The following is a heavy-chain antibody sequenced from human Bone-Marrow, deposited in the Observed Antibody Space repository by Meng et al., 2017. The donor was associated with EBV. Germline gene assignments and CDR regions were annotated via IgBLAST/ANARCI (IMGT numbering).Heavy chain of an antibody. D-gene: IGHD3-10*01. Sequence: QVQLVPSGAGGKKPGSPAKDSGKTPGGTFRSDAIRAVRQAPGQGLEWMGGLIPMSDAPHYAQKFQGRVTITADESTSTHYMDLSGLRSEDTAVYYCASESGRGFTPDYWGQGTLVTVSS. J-gene: IGHJ4*02. CDR2: LIPMSDAP. V-gene: IGHV1-69*01. CDR3: ASESGRGFTPDY. CDR1: GGTFRSDA.